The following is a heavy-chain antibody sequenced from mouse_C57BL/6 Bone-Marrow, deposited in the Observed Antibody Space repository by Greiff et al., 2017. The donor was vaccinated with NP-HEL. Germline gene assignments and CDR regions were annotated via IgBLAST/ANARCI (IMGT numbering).Heavy chain of an antibody. Sequence: VQLQQSGAELARPGASVKLSCKASGYTFTSYGISWVKQRTGQGLEWIGEIYPRSGNTYYNEKFKGKATLTADKSSSTAYMELRSLTSEDSAVYFCARGGDSGFAYWGQGTLVTVSA. CDR3: ARGGDSGFAY. V-gene: IGHV1-81*01. J-gene: IGHJ3*01. CDR1: GYTFTSYG. CDR2: IYPRSGNT.